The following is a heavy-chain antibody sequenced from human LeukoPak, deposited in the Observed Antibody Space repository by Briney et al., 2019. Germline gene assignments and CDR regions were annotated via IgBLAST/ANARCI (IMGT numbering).Heavy chain of an antibody. J-gene: IGHJ5*02. CDR1: GGSFSGYY. D-gene: IGHD6-13*01. Sequence: SETLSLTCAVYGGSFSGYYWSWIRQPPGKGLEWIWEINHSGSTNYNPSLKSRVTISVDTSKNQFSLKLSSVTAADTAVYYCARAGTAAAGHRFDPWGQGTLVTVSS. CDR2: INHSGST. V-gene: IGHV4-34*01. CDR3: ARAGTAAAGHRFDP.